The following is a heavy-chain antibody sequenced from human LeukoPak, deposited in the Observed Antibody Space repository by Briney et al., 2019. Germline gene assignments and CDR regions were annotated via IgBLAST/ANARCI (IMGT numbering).Heavy chain of an antibody. D-gene: IGHD3-22*01. Sequence: GESLRISCKGSGYSFTSYWIGWVRQMPGKGLEWMGIIYPGDSDTRYSPSFQGQVTISAGKSISTAYLQWSSLKASDTAMYYCARLPDYYDSSGSYYFDYWGQGTLVTVSS. CDR3: ARLPDYYDSSGSYYFDY. CDR2: IYPGDSDT. V-gene: IGHV5-51*01. J-gene: IGHJ4*02. CDR1: GYSFTSYW.